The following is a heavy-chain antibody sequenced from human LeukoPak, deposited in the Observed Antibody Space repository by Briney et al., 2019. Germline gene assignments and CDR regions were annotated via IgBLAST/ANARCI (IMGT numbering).Heavy chain of an antibody. CDR2: ISAYNGNT. CDR3: ARERYYGSGSYSRGDDAFDI. J-gene: IGHJ3*02. CDR1: GYTFTSYG. D-gene: IGHD3-10*01. Sequence: GASVKVSCKASGYTFTSYGISWVRQAPGQGLEWMGWISAYNGNTNYAQKLQGRVTMTTDTSTSTAYIELSRLRSDDTAVYYCARERYYGSGSYSRGDDAFDIWGQGTMVTVSS. V-gene: IGHV1-18*01.